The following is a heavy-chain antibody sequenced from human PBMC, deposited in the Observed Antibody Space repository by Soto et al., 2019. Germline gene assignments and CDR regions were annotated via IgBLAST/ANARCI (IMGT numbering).Heavy chain of an antibody. J-gene: IGHJ5*02. CDR3: ARGQEDIVDKWYDWFDP. CDR2: MNPNSGNT. D-gene: IGHD2-15*01. V-gene: IGHV1-8*01. CDR1: GYTFTSYD. Sequence: GASVKVSCKASGYTFTSYDINWVRQATGQGLEWMGWMNPNSGNTGYAQKFQGRVTMTRNTSISTAYMELSSLRSEDTAVYYCARGQEDIVDKWYDWFDPWGQGTLVTVSS.